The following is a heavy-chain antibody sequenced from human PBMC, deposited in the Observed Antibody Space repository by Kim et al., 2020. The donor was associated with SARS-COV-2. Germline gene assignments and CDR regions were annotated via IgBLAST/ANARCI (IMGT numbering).Heavy chain of an antibody. D-gene: IGHD3-22*01. V-gene: IGHV1-69*04. Sequence: FQGRVTITADKSTSTAYMELSSLRSEDTAVYYCAREAFTMIVVVNWYFDLWGRGTLVTVSS. J-gene: IGHJ2*01. CDR3: AREAFTMIVVVNWYFDL.